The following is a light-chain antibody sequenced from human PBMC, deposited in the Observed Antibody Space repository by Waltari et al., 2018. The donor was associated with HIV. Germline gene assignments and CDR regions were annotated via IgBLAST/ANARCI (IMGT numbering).Light chain of an antibody. CDR2: DAS. Sequence: EIVLTQSPGTLSLSPGERATLSCRARQRVSTSSLAWYQQKPGQAPRLLIYDASTRATGIPDRFSGSGSGTDFTLTISRLEPEDFAVYYCQQYGNSPPLTFGGGTKVELK. J-gene: IGKJ4*01. V-gene: IGKV3-20*01. CDR3: QQYGNSPPLT. CDR1: QRVSTSS.